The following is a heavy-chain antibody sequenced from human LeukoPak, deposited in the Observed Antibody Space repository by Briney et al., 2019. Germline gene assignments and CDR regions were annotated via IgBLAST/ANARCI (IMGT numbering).Heavy chain of an antibody. J-gene: IGHJ5*02. V-gene: IGHV3-30*18. D-gene: IGHD1-1*01. CDR3: AKGWRMSDP. Sequence: GGSLRLSCAASGFTFSNYGTHWVRQAPGKGLEWVAVISYDGSNKYYADSVKGRFTISRDNSKNTLYLQMNSLRAEDTAVYYCAKGWRMSDPWGQGTLVTVSS. CDR1: GFTFSNYG. CDR2: ISYDGSNK.